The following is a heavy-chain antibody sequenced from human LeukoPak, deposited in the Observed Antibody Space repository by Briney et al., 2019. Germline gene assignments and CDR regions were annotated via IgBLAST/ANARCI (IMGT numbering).Heavy chain of an antibody. CDR1: GFTFSSYW. Sequence: GGSLRLSCAASGFTFSSYWMSWVRQAPGKGLEWVANIKQEGSEKYYVDSVKGRFTISRDNAKNSLYLQMNSLRAEDTAVYYCARDAEGIYGDSDYWGQGTLVTVSS. J-gene: IGHJ4*02. CDR2: IKQEGSEK. V-gene: IGHV3-7*01. CDR3: ARDAEGIYGDSDY. D-gene: IGHD4-17*01.